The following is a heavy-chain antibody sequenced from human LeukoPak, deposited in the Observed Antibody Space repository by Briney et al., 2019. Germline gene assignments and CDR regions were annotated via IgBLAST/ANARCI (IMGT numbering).Heavy chain of an antibody. Sequence: PGGSLRLSCAASGFTFSSYDMHRVRQATGKGLEWVSAIGTAGDTYYPGSVKGRFTISRENAKNSLYLQMNSLRAGDTAVYYCARVPKVVLRYFDWLLYPFDYWGQGTLVTVSS. CDR3: ARVPKVVLRYFDWLLYPFDY. CDR1: GFTFSSYD. D-gene: IGHD3-9*01. V-gene: IGHV3-13*01. CDR2: IGTAGDT. J-gene: IGHJ4*02.